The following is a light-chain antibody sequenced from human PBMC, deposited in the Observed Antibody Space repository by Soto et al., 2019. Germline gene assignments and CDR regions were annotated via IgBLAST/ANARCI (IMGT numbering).Light chain of an antibody. CDR1: SSNIGLND. J-gene: IGLJ2*01. CDR2: DTN. CDR3: AAWDDSLNGPV. Sequence: QSVLTQPPSVSGAPGQRVTISCTGSSSNIGLNDVHWYRQLSGTAPQILIYDTNQQATGVPDRFSGSRSGTSASLAIHGLQSEDEADYHCAAWDDSLNGPVFGGGTKLTVL. V-gene: IGLV1-44*01.